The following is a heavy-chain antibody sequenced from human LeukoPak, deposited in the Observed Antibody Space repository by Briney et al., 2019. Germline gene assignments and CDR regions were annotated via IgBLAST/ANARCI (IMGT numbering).Heavy chain of an antibody. J-gene: IGHJ3*02. CDR1: GFTFSSYA. CDR3: ARAGSKAPKLLWFGELSAHGAFDI. D-gene: IGHD3-10*01. CDR2: ISYDGSNK. Sequence: GGSLRLSCAASGFTFSSYAMHWVRQAPGQGLEWVAFISYDGSNKYYADYVKGRVTISRDTSKNTLYMQMNSLRADDTAVYYCARAGSKAPKLLWFGELSAHGAFDIWGQGTMVTVSS. V-gene: IGHV3-30*04.